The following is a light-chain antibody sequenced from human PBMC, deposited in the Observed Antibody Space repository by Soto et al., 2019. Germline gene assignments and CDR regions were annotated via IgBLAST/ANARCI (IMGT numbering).Light chain of an antibody. CDR3: QQYKNWPT. V-gene: IGKV3-15*01. J-gene: IGKJ5*01. CDR2: GAS. Sequence: EIVSTQSPATLSVSPAERATLSCRASQSVSSNLAWYQPKPGQAPRXLMYGASTRATAIPARFSGSGSGTEFTLTINSLQSEDFAVDYCQQYKNWPTFGQGTRLEIK. CDR1: QSVSSN.